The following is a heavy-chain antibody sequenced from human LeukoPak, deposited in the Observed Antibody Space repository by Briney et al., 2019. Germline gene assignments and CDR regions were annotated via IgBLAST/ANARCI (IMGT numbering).Heavy chain of an antibody. D-gene: IGHD3-10*01. CDR2: IKQDGSEK. Sequence: PGGSLRLSCAVSGFTFSSYAMSWVRQAPGKGLEWVANIKQDGSEKYYVDSVKGRFTISRDNAKNSLYLQMNSLRAEDTAVYYCARDTTYYYGSGNYWGQGTLVTVSS. CDR3: ARDTTYYYGSGNY. CDR1: GFTFSSYA. V-gene: IGHV3-7*01. J-gene: IGHJ4*02.